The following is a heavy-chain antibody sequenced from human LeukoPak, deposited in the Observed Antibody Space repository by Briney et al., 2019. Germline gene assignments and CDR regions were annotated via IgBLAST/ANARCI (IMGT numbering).Heavy chain of an antibody. D-gene: IGHD3-10*01. CDR3: AKDFSPYGSGTHV. CDR2: ISGSGGST. Sequence: GGSLRLSCAASGFTFSSYAMSWVRQAPGKGLEWVSAISGSGGSTYYADSVKGRFTISRDNSKNTLYLQMNSLRAEGTAVYYCAKDFSPYGSGTHVWGQGTTVTVSS. J-gene: IGHJ6*02. CDR1: GFTFSSYA. V-gene: IGHV3-23*01.